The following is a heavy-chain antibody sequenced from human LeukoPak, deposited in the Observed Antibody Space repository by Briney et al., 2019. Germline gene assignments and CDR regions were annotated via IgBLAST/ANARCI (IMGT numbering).Heavy chain of an antibody. Sequence: GGSLRLSCAASGFTFSSYGMHWVRQAPGKGLEWVAVIWYDGSNKYYADSVKGRFTISRDNSKNTLYLQMNSLRAEDTAMYYCAGEADSSGWYPYYYYGMDVWGQGTTVTVSS. CDR2: IWYDGSNK. CDR3: AGEADSSGWYPYYYYGMDV. V-gene: IGHV3-33*01. CDR1: GFTFSSYG. J-gene: IGHJ6*02. D-gene: IGHD6-19*01.